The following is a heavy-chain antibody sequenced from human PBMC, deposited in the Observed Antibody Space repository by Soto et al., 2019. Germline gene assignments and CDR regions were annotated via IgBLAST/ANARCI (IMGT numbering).Heavy chain of an antibody. CDR3: AHLTTGGFYFDY. J-gene: IGHJ4*02. V-gene: IGHV2-5*02. CDR1: GFSIRNSGVG. CDR2: IYWDDDK. D-gene: IGHD4-17*01. Sequence: QITLKESGPTLVKPTQTLTLTCTFPGFSIRNSGVGVGWILQPPGKALEWLALIYWDDDKRSSPSLKSRLTITKDTSKNQVLLTMTNIDPVDTATYYCAHLTTGGFYFDYWGQGTLVTVSS.